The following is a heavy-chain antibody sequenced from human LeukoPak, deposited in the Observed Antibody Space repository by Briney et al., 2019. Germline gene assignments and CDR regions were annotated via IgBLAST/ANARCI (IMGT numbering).Heavy chain of an antibody. CDR2: ISYDGSNK. CDR3: AVAGYYYDSSGYFH. D-gene: IGHD3-22*01. J-gene: IGHJ1*01. V-gene: IGHV3-30-3*01. Sequence: GGSLRLSCAASGFTFSSYAMHWVRQAPGKGLEWVAVISYDGSNKYYADSVKGRFTISRDNSKNTLYLQMNSLRAEDTAVYYCAVAGYYYDSSGYFHWGQGTLVTVSS. CDR1: GFTFSSYA.